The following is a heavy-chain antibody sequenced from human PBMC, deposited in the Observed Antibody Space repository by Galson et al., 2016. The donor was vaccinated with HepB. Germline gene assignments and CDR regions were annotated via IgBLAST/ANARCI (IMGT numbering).Heavy chain of an antibody. CDR3: ARSWSGYYDFWRPSSEGNWFDP. D-gene: IGHD3-3*01. Sequence: LSLTCTVSGGSISSSSYYWDWIRRPPGKGLEWIGSIYYSGSTYNNPSLKSRVTISVDTSKNQFSLKLSSVTAADTAVYYCARSWSGYYDFWRPSSEGNWFDPWGQGTLVTVSS. CDR1: GGSISSSSYY. CDR2: IYYSGST. J-gene: IGHJ5*02. V-gene: IGHV4-39*01.